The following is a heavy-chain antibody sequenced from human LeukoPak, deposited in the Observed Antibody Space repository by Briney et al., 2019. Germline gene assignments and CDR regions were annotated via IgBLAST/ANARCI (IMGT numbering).Heavy chain of an antibody. V-gene: IGHV3-49*04. J-gene: IGHJ6*02. D-gene: IGHD5-18*01. CDR3: TREIQLGYYYYGMDV. Sequence: PGGSLRLSCTASGFTFGDYAMSWVRQAPGKGLEWVSFIRSKAYGGTTEYAASVKGRFTISRDDSKSIAYLQMNSLKTEDTAVYYCTREIQLGYYYYGMDVWGQGTTVTVSS. CDR2: IRSKAYGGTT. CDR1: GFTFGDYA.